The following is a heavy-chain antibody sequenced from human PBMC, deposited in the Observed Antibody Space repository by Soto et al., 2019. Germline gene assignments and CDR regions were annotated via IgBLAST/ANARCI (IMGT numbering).Heavy chain of an antibody. CDR1: GGSISSGDYY. CDR3: ARVGGMVRGVPDY. V-gene: IGHV4-30-4*01. J-gene: IGHJ4*02. D-gene: IGHD3-10*01. CDR2: IYYSGST. Sequence: QVQLQESGPGLVKPSQTLSLTCTVSGGSISSGDYYWSWIRQPPGKGLEWIGYIYYSGSTYYNPSLKSRVTISEDTSKNQFSLKLSSVTAADTAVYYCARVGGMVRGVPDYWGQGTLVTVSS.